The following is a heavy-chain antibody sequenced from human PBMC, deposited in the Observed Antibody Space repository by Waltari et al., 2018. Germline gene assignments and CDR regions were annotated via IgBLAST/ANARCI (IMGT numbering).Heavy chain of an antibody. J-gene: IGHJ4*02. V-gene: IGHV4-34*01. Sequence: QVQLQQWGAGLLKPSETLSLTCAVYGGSFSGYYWSWIRQPTREGLEWIGEINHSGSTNYNPSPKSRVTRSVYTSKNQFSLKLSSVTGADTAVYYCARLGGLRGYWGQGTLVTVSS. CDR1: GGSFSGYY. CDR3: ARLGGLRGY. CDR2: INHSGST. D-gene: IGHD3-16*01.